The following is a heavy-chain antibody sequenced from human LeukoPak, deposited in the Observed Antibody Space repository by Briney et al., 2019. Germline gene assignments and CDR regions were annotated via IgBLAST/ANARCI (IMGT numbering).Heavy chain of an antibody. D-gene: IGHD2-2*01. Sequence: GGSLRLSCAASGFTFSNYGMQGVRQAPGQGREWVAVIWYDGSKKYYADSVKGRFIISRDDSKNTLYLQMNSLRAEDTALYYCARDYCSTTTCLDYWGRGTLVTVSP. J-gene: IGHJ4*02. CDR2: IWYDGSKK. V-gene: IGHV3-33*01. CDR3: ARDYCSTTTCLDY. CDR1: GFTFSNYG.